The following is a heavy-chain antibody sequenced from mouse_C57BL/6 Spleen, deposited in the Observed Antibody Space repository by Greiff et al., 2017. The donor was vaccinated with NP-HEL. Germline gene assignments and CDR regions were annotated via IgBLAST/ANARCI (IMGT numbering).Heavy chain of an antibody. CDR2: INYDGSST. CDR1: GFTFSDYY. D-gene: IGHD1-1*01. CDR3: ARDGAYYYGSSYGYFDV. Sequence: EVHLVESEGGLVQPGSSMKLSCTASGFTFSDYYMAWVRQVPEKGLEWVANINYDGSSTYYLDSLKSRFIISRDNAKNILYLQMSSLKSEDTATYYFARDGAYYYGSSYGYFDVWGTGTTVTVSS. J-gene: IGHJ1*03. V-gene: IGHV5-16*01.